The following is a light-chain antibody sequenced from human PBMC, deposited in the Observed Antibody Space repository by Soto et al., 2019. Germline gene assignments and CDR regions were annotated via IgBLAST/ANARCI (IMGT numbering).Light chain of an antibody. CDR3: SSYTSSSSVV. J-gene: IGLJ2*01. Sequence: QSALTQPASVSGSPGQSITISCTGTSSDVGHYNYVSWYQQHPGKAPKLMISEVSNRPSGVSTRFSGSKSGNTASLTISGLQAEDEADYYCSSYTSSSSVVFGGGTKLTVL. CDR1: SSDVGHYNY. CDR2: EVS. V-gene: IGLV2-14*01.